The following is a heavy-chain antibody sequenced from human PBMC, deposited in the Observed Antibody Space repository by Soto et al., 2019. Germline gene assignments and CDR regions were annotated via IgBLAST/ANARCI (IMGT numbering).Heavy chain of an antibody. V-gene: IGHV1-3*01. J-gene: IGHJ2*01. Sequence: QVQLVQSGAEVKKPGASVKVSCKASGYTFTSYAMHWVRQAPGQRLEWMGWINAGNGNTKYSQKCQGRVTTTRDTSASTAYMELSSLRSEDTAVYYCARGGGLYWYFDLWGRGTLVTVSS. CDR2: INAGNGNT. CDR1: GYTFTSYA. CDR3: ARGGGLYWYFDL. D-gene: IGHD3-16*01.